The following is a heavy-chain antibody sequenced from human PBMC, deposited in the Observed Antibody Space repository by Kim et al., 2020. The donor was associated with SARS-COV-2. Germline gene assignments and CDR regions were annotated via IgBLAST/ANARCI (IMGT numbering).Heavy chain of an antibody. Sequence: ASVKVSCKASGYTFTSYGISWVRQAPGQGLEWMGWISAYNGNTNYAQKLQGRVTMTTDTSTSTAYMELRSLRSDDTAVYYCARCGSGSYYSYYYYYGMDVWGQGTTVTVSS. CDR2: ISAYNGNT. D-gene: IGHD3-10*01. J-gene: IGHJ6*02. V-gene: IGHV1-18*04. CDR1: GYTFTSYG. CDR3: ARCGSGSYYSYYYYYGMDV.